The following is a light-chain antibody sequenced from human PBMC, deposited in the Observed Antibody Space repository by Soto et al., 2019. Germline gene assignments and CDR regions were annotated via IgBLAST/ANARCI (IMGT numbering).Light chain of an antibody. CDR2: DAS. V-gene: IGKV3-11*01. CDR3: QQRSDWPLT. CDR1: QSVSSH. J-gene: IGKJ4*01. Sequence: EIVLTQSPATLSLSPGERVTLSCRASQSVSSHFAWYQQKPGLAPRLLIYDASTRAAGIPARFSGSGSGTDFTLTISSLEPDDFAVYYCQQRSDWPLTFGGGTKVEIK.